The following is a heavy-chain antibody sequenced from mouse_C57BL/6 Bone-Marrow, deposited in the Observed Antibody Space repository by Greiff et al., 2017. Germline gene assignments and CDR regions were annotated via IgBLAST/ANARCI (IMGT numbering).Heavy chain of an antibody. D-gene: IGHD1-1*01. CDR3: ARTVVAGFDY. J-gene: IGHJ2*01. Sequence: QVQLKESGAELAKPGASVKLSCKASGYTFTSYWMHWLKQRPGQGLAWIGYLNPSSGYTKYNQKFKDKATLTADKSSSTAYMQLSSLTYEDSAVYYCARTVVAGFDYWGQGTTLTVAS. V-gene: IGHV1-7*01. CDR2: LNPSSGYT. CDR1: GYTFTSYW.